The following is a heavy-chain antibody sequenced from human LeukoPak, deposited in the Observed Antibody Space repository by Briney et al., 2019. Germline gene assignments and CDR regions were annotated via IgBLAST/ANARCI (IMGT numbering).Heavy chain of an antibody. CDR1: GFTFSSYD. J-gene: IGHJ4*02. D-gene: IGHD6-19*01. CDR2: IGTSGDT. Sequence: GGSLRLSCAASGFTFSSYDMHWVRQATGKGLEWVSVIGTSGDTYYAGSVKGRFTISRENAKNSLYLQMNSLTAGDTAVHFCSRVGSSGWPNYFDSWGQGTLVTVSS. CDR3: SRVGSSGWPNYFDS. V-gene: IGHV3-13*04.